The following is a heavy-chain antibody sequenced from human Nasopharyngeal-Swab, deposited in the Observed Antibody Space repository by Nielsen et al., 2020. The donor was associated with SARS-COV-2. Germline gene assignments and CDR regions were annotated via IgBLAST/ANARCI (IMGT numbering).Heavy chain of an antibody. V-gene: IGHV5-51*01. CDR2: IYPGDSDT. J-gene: IGHJ6*02. CDR1: GYSFTSYW. CDR3: ARPQNYGYYGMDV. Sequence: GESLKISCKGSGYSFTSYWIGWVRQMPGKGLEWMGIIYPGDSDTRYSPSFQGRVTISADKSISTAYLQWSSLKASDTAMYYCARPQNYGYYGMDVWGQGTTVTVSS.